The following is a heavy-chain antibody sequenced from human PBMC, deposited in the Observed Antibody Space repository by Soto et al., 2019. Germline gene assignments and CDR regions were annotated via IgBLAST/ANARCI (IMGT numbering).Heavy chain of an antibody. J-gene: IGHJ6*02. V-gene: IGHV3-30*18. CDR1: GFNSKNYG. Sequence: GRSLRLSCAASGFNSKNYGMHSVRQAPGQGQECVAVISCVGSSKYNADSVKGRFTRSSDNSKNTVYLQMNRLRAEDTAVYYCAKDRRXIAVAGTFEPYYYGMDVWGQGTTVTVSS. CDR3: AKDRRXIAVAGTFEPYYYGMDV. CDR2: ISCVGSSK. D-gene: IGHD6-19*01.